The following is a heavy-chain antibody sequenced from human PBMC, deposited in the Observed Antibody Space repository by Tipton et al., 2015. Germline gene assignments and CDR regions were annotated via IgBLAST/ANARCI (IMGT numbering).Heavy chain of an antibody. J-gene: IGHJ4*02. CDR2: ISYSGTT. D-gene: IGHD3-16*01. CDR3: ARIRGRYVMDY. V-gene: IGHV4-61*01. Sequence: TLSLTCTVSGGSVNSDNYYWSWIRQPPGKGLEWIGYISYSGTTNFNPSLKSRVTISVDTSKNQFFLNLSSVTAADTAVYYCARIRGRYVMDYWGQGTPVTVSS. CDR1: GGSVNSDNYY.